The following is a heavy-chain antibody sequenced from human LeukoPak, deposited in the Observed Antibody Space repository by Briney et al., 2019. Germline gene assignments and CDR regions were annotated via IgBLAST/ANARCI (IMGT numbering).Heavy chain of an antibody. V-gene: IGHV1-8*01. D-gene: IGHD2-2*01. CDR1: GYTFTGYD. Sequence: GASVKVSCKASGYTFTGYDINWVRQATGQGLEWMGWMNPNSGNTGYAQKFQGRVTMTRNTSISTAYMELSSLRSEDTAVYYCARSVKGGYCSSTSCYYYYYMDVWGKGTTVTVSS. CDR2: MNPNSGNT. J-gene: IGHJ6*03. CDR3: ARSVKGGYCSSTSCYYYYYMDV.